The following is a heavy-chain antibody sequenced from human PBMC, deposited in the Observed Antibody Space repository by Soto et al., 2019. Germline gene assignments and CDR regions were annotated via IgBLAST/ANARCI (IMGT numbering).Heavy chain of an antibody. J-gene: IGHJ6*02. CDR1: GFTFKTHA. Sequence: QVQLVESGGGVVQPGTSLRLSCAASGFTFKTHAMHWVRQAPGKGLEWMAVIAHDGNEKFYADSVKGRFTISRDNSKNALYLEINTLRNEDTAVDYCGKDVGDYVPYYYGVDVWGQGTTVTVSS. CDR2: IAHDGNEK. V-gene: IGHV3-30*18. CDR3: GKDVGDYVPYYYGVDV. D-gene: IGHD1-26*01.